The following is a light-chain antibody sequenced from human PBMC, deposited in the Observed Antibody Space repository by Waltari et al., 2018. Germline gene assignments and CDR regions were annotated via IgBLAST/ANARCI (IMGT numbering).Light chain of an antibody. J-gene: IGLJ3*02. Sequence: WYQPHPGKAPNLVIFDVTQRPAVVSNRCSCSKSGNTASLTISGLQAEDEADYYCCSYTGSSTRVFGGGTKLTVL. CDR2: DVT. V-gene: IGLV2-14*04. CDR3: CSYTGSSTRV.